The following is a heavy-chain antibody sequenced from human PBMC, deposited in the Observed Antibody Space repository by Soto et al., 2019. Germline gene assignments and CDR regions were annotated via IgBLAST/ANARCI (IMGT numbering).Heavy chain of an antibody. J-gene: IGHJ4*02. Sequence: TLSLTCTVSGGSISSYYWSWIRQPPGKGLEWIGTNYNPSLKSRVTISVDTSKNQFSLKLISVTAADTAVYYCARHPPGYCSGGSCYSPYYFDYWGQGTLVTVSS. V-gene: IGHV4-59*08. CDR2: T. CDR1: GGSISSYY. CDR3: ARHPPGYCSGGSCYSPYYFDY. D-gene: IGHD2-15*01.